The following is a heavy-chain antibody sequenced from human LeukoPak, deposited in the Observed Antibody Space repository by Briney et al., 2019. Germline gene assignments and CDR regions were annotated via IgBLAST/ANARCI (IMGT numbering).Heavy chain of an antibody. V-gene: IGHV4-34*01. D-gene: IGHD3-10*01. CDR3: ARSKVWFGELLPSAGMYV. Sequence: PSETLSLTCAVYGGSFSGYYWSWICQPPGKGLEWIGEINHSGSTNYNPSLKSRVTISVDTSKNQFSLKLSSVTAADTAVYSCARSKVWFGELLPSAGMYVWGQGTTVTVSS. J-gene: IGHJ6*02. CDR1: GGSFSGYY. CDR2: INHSGST.